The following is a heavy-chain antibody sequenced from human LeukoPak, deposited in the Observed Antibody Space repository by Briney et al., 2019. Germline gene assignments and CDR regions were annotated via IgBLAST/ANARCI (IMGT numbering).Heavy chain of an antibody. V-gene: IGHV3-23*01. Sequence: GGSLRLSCAASGFTFSTYGMSWVRQAPGKGLEWVSGISGSGGSKYYADSVKGRFTISRDNSKNKLYLQMNSLRAEDTAIYYCAKDWDWELLIFDYWGQGTLVTVSP. CDR1: GFTFSTYG. J-gene: IGHJ4*02. CDR2: ISGSGGSK. CDR3: AKDWDWELLIFDY. D-gene: IGHD1-26*01.